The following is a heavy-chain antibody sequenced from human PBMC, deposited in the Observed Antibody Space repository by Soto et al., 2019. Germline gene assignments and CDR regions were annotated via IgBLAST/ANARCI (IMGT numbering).Heavy chain of an antibody. Sequence: PGGSLRLSCTASGFTFNDYTLSWVRQAPGKGLEWVAFIRGKAYGGTTEYAASVKGRFTISRDDSKSIAYLQMNSLKTEDTAVYYCAAGKLYPSLDFDYWGQGTLVTVSS. CDR3: AAGKLYPSLDFDY. J-gene: IGHJ4*02. D-gene: IGHD2-8*01. CDR1: GFTFNDYT. V-gene: IGHV3-49*04. CDR2: IRGKAYGGTT.